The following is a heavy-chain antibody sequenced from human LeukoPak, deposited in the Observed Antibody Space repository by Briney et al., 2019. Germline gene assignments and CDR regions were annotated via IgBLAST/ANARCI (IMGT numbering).Heavy chain of an antibody. CDR1: RFTFRNEA. V-gene: IGHV3-30-3*01. J-gene: IGHJ5*02. D-gene: IGHD6-19*01. CDR3: ATSGCVVVYGCFDP. CDR2: ISRDGGTK. Sequence: GGSLRLSCAVSRFTFRNEAMHWVRQSPGKGLEWLAFISRDGGTKYYAGSVKGRFTVSRDNSKNSLYLQMNSLRPEDTAMYHCATSGCVVVYGCFDPWGQGTLVTVSS.